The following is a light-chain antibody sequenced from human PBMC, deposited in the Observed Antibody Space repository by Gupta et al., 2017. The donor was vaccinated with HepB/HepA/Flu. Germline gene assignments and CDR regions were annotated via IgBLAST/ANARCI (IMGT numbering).Light chain of an antibody. CDR3: CSYAGSHTERV. J-gene: IGLJ2*01. CDR2: DVS. CDR1: SSDVGGYTY. Sequence: QSALTQPRPVSGSPGQSVILSCTGTSSDVGGYTYVSWYQQHPGKAPKLKIYDVSKRPSGVPDRFSGSKSGNTASLTISGLQAEDEADYYCCSYAGSHTERVFGGGTKLTVL. V-gene: IGLV2-11*01.